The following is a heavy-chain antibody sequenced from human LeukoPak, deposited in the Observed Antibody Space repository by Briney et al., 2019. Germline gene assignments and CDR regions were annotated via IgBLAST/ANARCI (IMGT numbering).Heavy chain of an antibody. D-gene: IGHD3-22*01. Sequence: GGSLRLSCAASGFTFSSYSMNWVRQAPGKGLEWVSYISSISSTIYYADSVKGRFTISRDNAKNSLYLQMNSLRAEDTAVYYCARVPGYYDSSGYPRPLDYWGQGTLVTVSS. V-gene: IGHV3-48*01. CDR1: GFTFSSYS. CDR3: ARVPGYYDSSGYPRPLDY. J-gene: IGHJ4*02. CDR2: ISSISSTI.